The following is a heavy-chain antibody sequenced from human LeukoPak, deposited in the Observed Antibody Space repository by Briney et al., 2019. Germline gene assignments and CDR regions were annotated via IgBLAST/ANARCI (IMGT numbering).Heavy chain of an antibody. Sequence: GGSLRLSCAASGFTFSSYAMSWVRQAPGKGLEWVSAISGSGGSTYYADSVKGRFTISRDNSKNSLYLQMNSLRAEDTAVYYCASSTSHYDSSGYLDYWGQGTLVTVSS. J-gene: IGHJ4*02. CDR3: ASSTSHYDSSGYLDY. CDR1: GFTFSSYA. CDR2: ISGSGGST. D-gene: IGHD3-22*01. V-gene: IGHV3-23*01.